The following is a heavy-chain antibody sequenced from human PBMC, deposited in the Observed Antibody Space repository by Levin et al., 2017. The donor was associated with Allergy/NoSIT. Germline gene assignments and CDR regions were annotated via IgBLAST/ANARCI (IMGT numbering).Heavy chain of an antibody. CDR2: VYYSGST. V-gene: IGHV4-39*01. D-gene: IGHD4-23*01. J-gene: IGHJ4*02. Sequence: SETLSLTCAVSGGSISSTSHYWAWIRQSPGKGLEWIGSVYYSGSTYYNPSLKGRVTMSVDTSKNHVSLRLNSVTAADTAVYYCAGQLATVVYSGNFDYWGQGTLVTVSP. CDR3: AGQLATVVYSGNFDY. CDR1: GGSISSTSHY.